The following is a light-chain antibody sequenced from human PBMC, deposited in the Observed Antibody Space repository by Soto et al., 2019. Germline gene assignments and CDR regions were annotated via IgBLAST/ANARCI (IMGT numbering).Light chain of an antibody. CDR3: QQYGDSPLT. Sequence: EIVLTQSPGTLSLSPGERATLSCRASQSVSSNLAWCQQRPGQAPRLLIYAASTRAAAVPDRFTGSGSGTDFALTISRLEPEDFGVYYCQQYGDSPLTSGPGTKVDIK. V-gene: IGKV3-20*01. CDR2: AAS. J-gene: IGKJ3*01. CDR1: QSVSSN.